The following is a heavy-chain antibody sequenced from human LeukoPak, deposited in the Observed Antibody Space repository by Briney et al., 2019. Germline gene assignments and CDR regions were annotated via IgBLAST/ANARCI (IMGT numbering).Heavy chain of an antibody. Sequence: PGGSLRLSCAASGFTFSSYWMSWVRQAPGKGLEWVANIKQDGSEKYYVDSVKGRFTISRDNAKNSLYLQMNSLRAEDTALYYCAKDTYTDYDILTGSIDYWGQGTLVTVSS. CDR3: AKDTYTDYDILTGSIDY. CDR2: IKQDGSEK. D-gene: IGHD3-9*01. V-gene: IGHV3-7*03. J-gene: IGHJ4*02. CDR1: GFTFSSYW.